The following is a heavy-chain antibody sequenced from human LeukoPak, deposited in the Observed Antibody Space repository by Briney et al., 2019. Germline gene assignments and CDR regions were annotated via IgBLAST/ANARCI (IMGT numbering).Heavy chain of an antibody. V-gene: IGHV1-18*01. CDR3: ARADPADTVMEHYFDY. CDR1: GYTFTTYG. Sequence: GASVKVSCKASGYTFTTYGISWVRQAPGQGLEWMGWVSAYNGNTNYAQKVQGRVTMTTDTSTSTAYMELRSLRSDDTAVYYCARADPADTVMEHYFDYWGQGTLVTVSS. CDR2: VSAYNGNT. D-gene: IGHD5-18*01. J-gene: IGHJ4*02.